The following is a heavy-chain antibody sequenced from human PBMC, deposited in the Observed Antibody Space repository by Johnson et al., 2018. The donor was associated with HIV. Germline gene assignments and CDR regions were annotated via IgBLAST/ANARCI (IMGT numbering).Heavy chain of an antibody. D-gene: IGHD3-22*01. V-gene: IGHV3-9*01. Sequence: VQLVESGGGWVQPGRSLRVSCAASGFTFDEYVIHWVRQAPGKGLEWVSGISWKSDKDYADSVKGRFTISRDSSKNTLYLQMNSLRVEDTAVYYCARGSRYTYDNDDAYLLHAFDFWGQGTMVTVSS. CDR3: ARGSRYTYDNDDAYLLHAFDF. CDR2: ISWKSDK. CDR1: GFTFDEYV. J-gene: IGHJ3*01.